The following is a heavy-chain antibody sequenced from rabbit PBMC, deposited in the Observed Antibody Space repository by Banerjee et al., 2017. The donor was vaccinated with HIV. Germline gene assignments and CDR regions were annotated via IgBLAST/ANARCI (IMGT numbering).Heavy chain of an antibody. CDR3: ARATGYGSTSFHPTRFDL. CDR1: GIDFSTYG. CDR2: IYPDYGTT. D-gene: IGHD5-1*01. J-gene: IGHJ3*01. Sequence: QLVESGGGLVTLGGSLKLSCKASGIDFSTYGISWVRQAPGKGLEWIGYIYPDYGTTDYASWVNGRFTISLDNARTTVFLRMTSLTAADTATYFCARATGYGSTSFHPTRFDLWGPGTLVTVS. V-gene: IGHV1S7*01.